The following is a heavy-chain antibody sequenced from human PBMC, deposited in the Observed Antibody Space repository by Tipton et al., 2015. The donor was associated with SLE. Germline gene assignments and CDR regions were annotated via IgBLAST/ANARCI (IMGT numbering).Heavy chain of an antibody. D-gene: IGHD3-22*01. CDR1: DGSIRSTNYY. Sequence: TLSLTCTVSDGSIRSTNYYWGWIRQPPGKGLEWIGSVHYRGSTYYNPSLKSRVTISVDTAQNQFSLKLSSVTAADTAVYYCARLEYYYDSSAYYGIDWGQGTLVTVSS. V-gene: IGHV4-39*07. CDR3: ARLEYYYDSSAYYGID. J-gene: IGHJ4*02. CDR2: VHYRGST.